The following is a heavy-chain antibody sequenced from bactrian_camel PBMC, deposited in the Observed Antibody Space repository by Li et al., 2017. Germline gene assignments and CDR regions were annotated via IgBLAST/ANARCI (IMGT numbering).Heavy chain of an antibody. Sequence: DVQLVESGGGSVQAGGSLRLSCKASGYIRARNCMLWFRQAPGGKREGVAAIAAGWGSVYYADSVKTRFTISQDKNTNMVYLQMNSLKPEDTAMYYCALGDWGGGKCYPAAGYWGQGTQVTVS. CDR3: ALGDWGGGKCYPAAGY. J-gene: IGHJ6*01. V-gene: IGHV3S31*01. CDR1: GYIRARNC. D-gene: IGHD7*01. CDR2: IAAGWGSV.